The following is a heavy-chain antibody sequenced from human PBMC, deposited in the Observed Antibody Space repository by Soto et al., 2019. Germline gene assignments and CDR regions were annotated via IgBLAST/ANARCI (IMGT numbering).Heavy chain of an antibody. Sequence: QVQLQESGPGLVKPSETLSLTCTVSGGSMSSYYWSWIRQPPGMGLEWIGYIYYSGTTNYNPSPKSRVTISVDTSKNQFSLQLSSVTPADTAVYYCARGGTVVNGFDYWGQGTLVTVSS. V-gene: IGHV4-59*01. J-gene: IGHJ4*02. CDR3: ARGGTVVNGFDY. D-gene: IGHD2-15*01. CDR1: GGSMSSYY. CDR2: IYYSGTT.